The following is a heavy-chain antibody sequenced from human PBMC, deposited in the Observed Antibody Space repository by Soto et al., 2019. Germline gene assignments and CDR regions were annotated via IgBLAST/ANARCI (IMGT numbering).Heavy chain of an antibody. J-gene: IGHJ6*02. Sequence: GESLKISCKGSGYSFTSYWISWVRQMPGKGLEWMGRIDPSDSYTNYSPSFQGHVTVSADKSISTAYLQWSSLKASDTAMYYCASEGRGYYYYGMDVWGQGTTVTVSS. CDR1: GYSFTSYW. CDR3: ASEGRGYYYYGMDV. D-gene: IGHD3-10*01. CDR2: IDPSDSYT. V-gene: IGHV5-10-1*01.